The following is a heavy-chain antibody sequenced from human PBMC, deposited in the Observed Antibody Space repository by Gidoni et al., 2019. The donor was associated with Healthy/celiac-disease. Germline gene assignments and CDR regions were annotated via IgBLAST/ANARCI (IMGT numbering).Heavy chain of an antibody. J-gene: IGHJ4*02. CDR2: ISYDGSNK. V-gene: IGHV3-30*18. CDR3: AKDIDSSGFLN. CDR1: GFTFSSYG. D-gene: IGHD6-19*01. Sequence: QVQLVESGGAVVQPGRSLRLSCAASGFTFSSYGMHWVRQAPGKGLEWVAVISYDGSNKYYADSVKGRFTISRDNSKNTLYLQMNSLRAEDTAVYYCAKDIDSSGFLNWGQGTLVTVSS.